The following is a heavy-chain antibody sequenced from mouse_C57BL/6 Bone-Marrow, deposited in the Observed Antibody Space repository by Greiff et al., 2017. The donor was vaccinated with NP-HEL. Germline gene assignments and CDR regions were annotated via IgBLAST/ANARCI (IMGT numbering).Heavy chain of an antibody. Sequence: QVQLQQPGAELVKPGASVKLSCKASGYTFTNYWLHWVKQRPGRGLEWIGRIDPTSGGTKYNEKFKSKATLTVDKPSSTAYMQLSSLTSEDSEVYYCARYYYGSGYLDYWGQGTTLTVSS. D-gene: IGHD1-1*01. V-gene: IGHV1-72*01. CDR3: ARYYYGSGYLDY. J-gene: IGHJ2*01. CDR1: GYTFTNYW. CDR2: IDPTSGGT.